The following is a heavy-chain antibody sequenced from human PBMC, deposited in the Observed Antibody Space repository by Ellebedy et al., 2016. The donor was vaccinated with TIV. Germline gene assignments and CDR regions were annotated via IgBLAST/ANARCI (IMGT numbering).Heavy chain of an antibody. CDR2: IYRNGRT. CDR1: GDFISGYF. V-gene: IGHV4-59*01. Sequence: SETLSLXCTVSGDFISGYFWSWIRQPPGKGLEWIGHIYRNGRTNYSPSLRSRVTISVDTSKNQFSLNLNSVTAADTAMYFCAREAPQVGLDVWGQGTTVTVSS. CDR3: AREAPQVGLDV. J-gene: IGHJ6*02.